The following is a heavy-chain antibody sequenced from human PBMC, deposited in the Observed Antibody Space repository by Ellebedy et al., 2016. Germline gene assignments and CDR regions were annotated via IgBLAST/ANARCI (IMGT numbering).Heavy chain of an antibody. V-gene: IGHV1-3*01. D-gene: IGHD4-17*01. J-gene: IGHJ6*03. CDR3: AAPTVTRRVHYYMDV. CDR1: GYTFTTYY. CDR2: INAGNGNT. Sequence: ASVKVSCKASGYTFTTYYMHWVRQAPGQGLEWMGWINAGNGNTKYSQKFQGRVTITRDTSASTAYMELSSLRSEDTAVYYCAAPTVTRRVHYYMDVWGKGTTVTVSS.